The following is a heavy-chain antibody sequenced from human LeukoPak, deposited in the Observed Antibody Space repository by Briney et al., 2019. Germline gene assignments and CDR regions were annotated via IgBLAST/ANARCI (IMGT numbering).Heavy chain of an antibody. V-gene: IGHV4-59*08. CDR2: ISYGVST. CDR1: GDSISPYY. D-gene: IGHD1-26*01. CDR3: ARGRGYGGSYLRAFDI. Sequence: PSATLSLTCTVSGDSISPYYWTWIPQPPGKGLEWIGYISYGVSTNYNPSLKSRVTTSLDTSKNQFSLKLSSVTAADTAVYYCARGRGYGGSYLRAFDIWGQGTMVTVSS. J-gene: IGHJ3*02.